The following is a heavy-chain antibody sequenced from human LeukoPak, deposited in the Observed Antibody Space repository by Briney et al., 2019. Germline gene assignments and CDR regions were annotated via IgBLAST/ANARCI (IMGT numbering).Heavy chain of an antibody. CDR3: ARGMVRGVPVAFDT. Sequence: SETLSLTCTVSGGSISSSSYYWGWIRQPPGKGLEWIGSIYYSGSTYYNPSLKSRVTISVDTSKNQFSLKLNSVTAADTAVYYCARGMVRGVPVAFDTWGQGTMVSVSS. D-gene: IGHD3-10*01. V-gene: IGHV4-39*07. CDR2: IYYSGST. CDR1: GGSISSSSYY. J-gene: IGHJ3*02.